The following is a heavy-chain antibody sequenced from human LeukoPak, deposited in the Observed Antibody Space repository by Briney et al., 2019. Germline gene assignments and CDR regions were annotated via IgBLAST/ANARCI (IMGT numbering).Heavy chain of an antibody. CDR3: ARLAGDGYNSLAWDNGFDP. CDR2: IYPGDSDT. V-gene: IGHV5-51*01. Sequence: GESLKISCNVSGYSFTNYWIGWVRQMPGKGLEWMGIIYPGDSDTRYSPSFQGQVTISADKSISTAYLQWSSLKASDTAMYYCARLAGDGYNSLAWDNGFDPWGQGTLVTVSS. CDR1: GYSFTNYW. D-gene: IGHD5-24*01. J-gene: IGHJ5*02.